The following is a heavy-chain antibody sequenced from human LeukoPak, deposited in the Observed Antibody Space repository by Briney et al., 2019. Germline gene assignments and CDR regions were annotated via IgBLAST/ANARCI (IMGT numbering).Heavy chain of an antibody. V-gene: IGHV1-69*05. CDR2: IIPIFGTA. CDR3: ARSMSAAGHRYYYYYYMDV. D-gene: IGHD2-8*01. J-gene: IGHJ6*03. CDR1: GGTFSSYA. Sequence: SVKVSCKASGGTFSSYAISGVRQAPGQGREWMGVIIPIFGTANYAQKFQGRVTITTDESTSTAYMELSSLRSEDTAVYYCARSMSAAGHRYYYYYYMDVWGKGTTVTVSS.